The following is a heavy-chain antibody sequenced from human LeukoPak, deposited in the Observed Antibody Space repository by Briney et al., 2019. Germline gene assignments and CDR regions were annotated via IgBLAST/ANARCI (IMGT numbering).Heavy chain of an antibody. D-gene: IGHD5-24*01. V-gene: IGHV4-38-2*02. CDR2: IYYSGST. Sequence: PSETLSLTCTVSGYSISSSYYWGWIRQPPGKGLEWIGSIYYSGSTYYNPSLKSRVTISVDTSKNQFSLKLSSVTAADTAVYYCASCGGRDGYNYPYYFDYWGQGTLVTVSS. CDR3: ASCGGRDGYNYPYYFDY. J-gene: IGHJ4*02. CDR1: GYSISSSYY.